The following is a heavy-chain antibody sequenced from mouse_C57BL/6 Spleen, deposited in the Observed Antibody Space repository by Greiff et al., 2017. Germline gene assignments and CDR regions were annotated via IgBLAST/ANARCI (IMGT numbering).Heavy chain of an antibody. CDR2: IYPGNSDT. CDR1: GYTFTSYW. J-gene: IGHJ2*01. CDR3: TRYLSSSYFDY. V-gene: IGHV1-5*01. Sequence: VHVKQSGTVLARPGASVKMSCKTSGYTFTSYWMHWVKQRPGQGLEWIGAIYPGNSDTSYNQKFKGKAKLTAVTSASTAYMELSSLTNEDSAVYYCTRYLSSSYFDYWGQGTTLTVSS. D-gene: IGHD1-1*01.